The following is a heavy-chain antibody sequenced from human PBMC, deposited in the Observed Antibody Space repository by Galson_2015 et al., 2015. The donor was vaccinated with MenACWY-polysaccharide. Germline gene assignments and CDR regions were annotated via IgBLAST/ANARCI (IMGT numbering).Heavy chain of an antibody. V-gene: IGHV3-43*02. CDR2: ISADGGGT. D-gene: IGHD2-2*01. J-gene: IGHJ5*02. CDR1: GFKFDDYA. CDR3: ARDKRCSGASCYGWFDP. Sequence: SLRLSCAASGFKFDDYAMHWVRQGPGKGLQWVSLISADGGGTDYTDSVKGRFTISRDNSKNSLYLQMNSLTTEDTALYHCARDKRCSGASCYGWFDPWGQGTLVTVSS.